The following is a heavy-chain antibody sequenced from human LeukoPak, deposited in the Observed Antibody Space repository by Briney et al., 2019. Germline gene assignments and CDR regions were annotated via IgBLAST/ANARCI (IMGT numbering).Heavy chain of an antibody. CDR3: ARESRSPRLKYFEY. CDR1: GGSISSGSYY. J-gene: IGHJ4*02. Sequence: PSETLSLTCTVSGGSISSGSYYWSWIRQSAGKGLEWIGRIDVSGRTNYNPTLKSRVTISVDTSKNQVSLRLTSVTAADTAVYYCARESRSPRLKYFEYWGQGILATVSS. CDR2: IDVSGRT. V-gene: IGHV4-61*02. D-gene: IGHD2/OR15-2a*01.